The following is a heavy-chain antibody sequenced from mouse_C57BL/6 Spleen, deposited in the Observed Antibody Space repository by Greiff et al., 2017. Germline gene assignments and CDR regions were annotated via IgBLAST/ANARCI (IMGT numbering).Heavy chain of an antibody. J-gene: IGHJ4*01. Sequence: QVQLQQPGAELVKPGASVKLSCKASGYTFTSYWMHWVKQRPGQGLEWIGMIHPNSGSTNYNEKFKSKATLTVDKSSSKAYMQLSSLTSADSAVXYCARWDYYGSSCAMDYWGQGTSVTGSS. V-gene: IGHV1-64*01. CDR2: IHPNSGST. CDR1: GYTFTSYW. D-gene: IGHD1-1*01. CDR3: ARWDYYGSSCAMDY.